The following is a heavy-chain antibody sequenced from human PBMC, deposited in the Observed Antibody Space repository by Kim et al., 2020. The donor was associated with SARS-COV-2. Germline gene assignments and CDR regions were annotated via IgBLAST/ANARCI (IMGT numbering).Heavy chain of an antibody. CDR2: T. Sequence: TDYNPSLKSRVTISVDTSKNQFSLKLSSVTAADTAVYYCARVAAGRRFDPWGQGTLVTVSS. V-gene: IGHV4-34*01. J-gene: IGHJ5*02. CDR3: ARVAAGRRFDP. D-gene: IGHD6-19*01.